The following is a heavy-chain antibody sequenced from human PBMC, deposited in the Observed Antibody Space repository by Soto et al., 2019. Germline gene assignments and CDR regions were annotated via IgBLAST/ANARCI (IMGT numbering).Heavy chain of an antibody. D-gene: IGHD3-10*01. CDR2: INFGNGNT. CDR3: ARGGLWLGEAPSMYFDY. V-gene: IGHV1-3*01. Sequence: ASVKVSCKASGYTFTSYAMHWVRQAPGQRLEWMGWINFGNGNTKYSQKFQGRVTITRDTSASTVYMELSSLRSEDTAVYYCARGGLWLGEAPSMYFDYWGQGTQXTVSS. J-gene: IGHJ4*02. CDR1: GYTFTSYA.